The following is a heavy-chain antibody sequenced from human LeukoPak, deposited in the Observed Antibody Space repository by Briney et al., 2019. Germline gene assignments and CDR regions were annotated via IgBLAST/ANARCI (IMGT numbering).Heavy chain of an antibody. CDR3: ARASGSSGHYYYYMDV. V-gene: IGHV4-59*01. D-gene: IGHD6-13*01. CDR1: GGSTSSYY. CDR2: IYYSGST. J-gene: IGHJ6*03. Sequence: SETLSLTCTVSGGSTSSYYWSWIRLPPGKGLEWIGYIYYSGSTNYNPSLKSRVTISVDTSKNQFSLKLSSVTAADTAVYYCARASGSSGHYYYYMDVWGKGTTVTVSS.